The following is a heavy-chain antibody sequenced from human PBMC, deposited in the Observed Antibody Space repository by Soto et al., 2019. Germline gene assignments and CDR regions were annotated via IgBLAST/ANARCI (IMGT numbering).Heavy chain of an antibody. D-gene: IGHD1-1*01. CDR2: IYYSGST. Sequence: QVQLQESGPGLVKPSETLSLTCTVSGGSISSYYWSWIRQPPGKGLEWIGYIYYSGSTNYNPSLKSRVTISVDTSKNQFSLKLSSVTAADTAVYYCARGLLDRRLDYWGQGTLVTVSS. J-gene: IGHJ4*02. V-gene: IGHV4-59*01. CDR3: ARGLLDRRLDY. CDR1: GGSISSYY.